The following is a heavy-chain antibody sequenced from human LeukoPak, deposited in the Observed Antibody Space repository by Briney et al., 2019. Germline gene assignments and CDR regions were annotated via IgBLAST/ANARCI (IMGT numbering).Heavy chain of an antibody. D-gene: IGHD3-10*01. J-gene: IGHJ3*02. Sequence: SETLSLTCAVSGYSISSSNWWGWIRQPPGKGLEWIGYIYYSGSTNYNPSLKSRVTISVDTSKNQFSLKLSSVTAADTAVYYCATFRGFGELLGDAFDIWGQGTMVTVSS. CDR2: IYYSGST. CDR3: ATFRGFGELLGDAFDI. CDR1: GYSISSSNW. V-gene: IGHV4-28*01.